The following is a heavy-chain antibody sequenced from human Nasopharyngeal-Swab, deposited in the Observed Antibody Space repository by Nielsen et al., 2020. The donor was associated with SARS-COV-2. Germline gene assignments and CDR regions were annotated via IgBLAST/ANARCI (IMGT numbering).Heavy chain of an antibody. CDR2: IHYSGKT. D-gene: IGHD3-22*01. CDR1: GGSISGNDHY. Sequence: SETLSLTCTVSGGSISGNDHYWGWIRQPPGKGLEWIGSIHYSGKTYYNPALKSRVTMSVDTPKNQFSLKLSSVTAADTAVYYCARGNSYYYDSSGYYYYYYGMDVWGQGTTVTVSS. J-gene: IGHJ6*02. V-gene: IGHV4-39*01. CDR3: ARGNSYYYDSSGYYYYYYGMDV.